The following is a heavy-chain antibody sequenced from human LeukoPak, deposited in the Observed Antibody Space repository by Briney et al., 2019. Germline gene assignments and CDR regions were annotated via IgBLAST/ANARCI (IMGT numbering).Heavy chain of an antibody. J-gene: IGHJ4*02. Sequence: ASVKVSCKASGYTFTSYYMHWVRQAPGQGLEWMGIINPSGGSTSYAQKFQGRVTMTRDTSTSTAYMELSSLRSEDTAVYYCAAYYYDSSGYYNFDYWGQGTLVTVSS. CDR2: INPSGGST. V-gene: IGHV1-46*01. D-gene: IGHD3-22*01. CDR3: AAYYYDSSGYYNFDY. CDR1: GYTFTSYY.